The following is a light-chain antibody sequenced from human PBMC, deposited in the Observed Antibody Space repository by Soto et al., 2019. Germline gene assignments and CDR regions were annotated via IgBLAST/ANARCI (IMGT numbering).Light chain of an antibody. J-gene: IGKJ4*01. V-gene: IGKV3-20*01. CDR3: QQYGSSPLT. CDR2: GAS. CDR1: QSVSSSY. Sequence: EIVLTQSPGTLSLSPGERATLSCRDSQSVSSSYLAWYQQNPGQAPRLLIYGASSRATGIPDRFSGSGSGTDFTLTISRLEPEDFAVYYCQQYGSSPLTFGEGTKVEIK.